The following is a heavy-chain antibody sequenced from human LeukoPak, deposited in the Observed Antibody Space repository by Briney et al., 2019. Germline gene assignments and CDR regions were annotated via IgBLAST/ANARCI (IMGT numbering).Heavy chain of an antibody. CDR3: ARDSVVVPAAGIDY. CDR2: IYYSGST. J-gene: IGHJ4*02. Sequence: PSETLSLTCTVSGGSISSSSYYWGWIRQPPGKGLDWIGSIYYSGSTYYNPSLKSRVTISVDTSKNQFSLKLSSVTAADTAVYYCARDSVVVPAAGIDYWGKGTLVTVSS. CDR1: GGSISSSSYY. D-gene: IGHD2-2*01. V-gene: IGHV4-39*07.